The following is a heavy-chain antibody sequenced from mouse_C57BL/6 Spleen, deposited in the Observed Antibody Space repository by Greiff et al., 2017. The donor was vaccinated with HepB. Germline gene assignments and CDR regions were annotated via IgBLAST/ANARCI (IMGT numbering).Heavy chain of an antibody. Sequence: QVQLQQPGAELVKPGASVKLSCKASGYTFTSYWMHWVKQRPGQGLEWIGMIHPNSGSTNYNEKFKSKATLTVDKSSSTAYMQLSSLTSEDSAVYYGAREDGYDVWAWFAYWGQGTLVTVSA. D-gene: IGHD2-2*01. J-gene: IGHJ3*01. CDR1: GYTFTSYW. CDR3: AREDGYDVWAWFAY. V-gene: IGHV1-64*01. CDR2: IHPNSGST.